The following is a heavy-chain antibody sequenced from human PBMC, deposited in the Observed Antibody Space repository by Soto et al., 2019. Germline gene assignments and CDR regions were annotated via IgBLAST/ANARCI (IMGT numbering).Heavy chain of an antibody. V-gene: IGHV3-15*07. J-gene: IGHJ4*01. CDR1: GFTFITAW. D-gene: IGHD2-15*01. Sequence: GGSLRLSCAASGFTFITAWMNWVRQAPGKGLEWVGRIKSKNDGGTTDYAAPVKGRFTISRDVSKNTVYLQMNSLRTEDTALYYCAADLPGHGGGYEFDYWGQGTPVTVSS. CDR2: IKSKNDGGTT. CDR3: AADLPGHGGGYEFDY.